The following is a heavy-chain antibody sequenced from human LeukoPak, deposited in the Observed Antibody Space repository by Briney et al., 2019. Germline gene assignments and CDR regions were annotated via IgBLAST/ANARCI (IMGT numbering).Heavy chain of an antibody. CDR1: GYTFTGYY. D-gene: IGHD4-11*01. CDR2: INPNSGGT. J-gene: IGHJ3*02. CDR3: ARGTVARAAFDI. Sequence: AASVKVSCKASGYTFTGYYMHWVRQAPGQGLEWMGWINPNSGGTNYAQKFQGRVTVTRDTSISTAYMELSRLRSDDTAVYYCARGTVARAAFDIWGQGTMVTVSS. V-gene: IGHV1-2*02.